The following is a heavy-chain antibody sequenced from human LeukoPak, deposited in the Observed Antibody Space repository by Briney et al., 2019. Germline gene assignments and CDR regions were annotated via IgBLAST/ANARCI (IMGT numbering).Heavy chain of an antibody. CDR3: ARDAHGGYFDY. CDR1: GFTFSSYS. CDR2: ISTTSSYI. D-gene: IGHD3-16*01. J-gene: IGHJ4*02. Sequence: PGGSLRLSCAASGFTFSSYSMYWVRQAPGKGLEWVSSISTTSSYIYYADSVRGRFTISRDNAKNSLYLQMNSLRAEDTAVYYCARDAHGGYFDYWGQGTLVTVSS. V-gene: IGHV3-21*01.